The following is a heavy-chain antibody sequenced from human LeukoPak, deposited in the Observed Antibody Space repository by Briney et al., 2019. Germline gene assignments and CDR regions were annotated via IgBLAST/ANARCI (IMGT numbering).Heavy chain of an antibody. J-gene: IGHJ6*03. V-gene: IGHV3-48*01. CDR2: ISSSSSTI. Sequence: GGSLRLSCVASGITFGSYSMNWIRQAPGKGLEWVSYISSSSSTIYYADSVKGRFTISRDNAKNSLYLQMNSLTADDTAVYYCARVTFRLRSYYYMDVWGKGATVTVSS. CDR1: GITFGSYS. D-gene: IGHD2/OR15-2a*01. CDR3: ARVTFRLRSYYYMDV.